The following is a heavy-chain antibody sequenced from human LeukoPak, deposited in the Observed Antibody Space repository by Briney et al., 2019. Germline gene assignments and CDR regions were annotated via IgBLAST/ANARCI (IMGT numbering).Heavy chain of an antibody. CDR3: AKGSAQYYFDS. CDR2: IIESGEST. D-gene: IGHD3-10*01. Sequence: QSGGSLRLSCAASGFTFKNYAMYWVRQAPGKGLEWVSAIIESGESTYYTDSVKGRFTISRDNSKNTLYPQMNSLRAEDTAFYYCAKGSAQYYFDSWGQGTLVTVSS. J-gene: IGHJ4*02. V-gene: IGHV3-23*01. CDR1: GFTFKNYA.